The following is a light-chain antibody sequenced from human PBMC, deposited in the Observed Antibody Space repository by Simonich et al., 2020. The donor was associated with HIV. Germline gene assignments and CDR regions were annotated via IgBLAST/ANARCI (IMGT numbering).Light chain of an antibody. J-gene: IGKJ2*01. V-gene: IGKV3-15*01. Sequence: EIVMTQSPATLSVSPGERATPFCSASQSVSINLAWYQHKPGQAPRLLIYGASTRATGIPARFSGSGSGTEFTLTISNMQSEHFAVYYCQQYNNWPYTFGQGTKLEIK. CDR3: QQYNNWPYT. CDR1: QSVSIN. CDR2: GAS.